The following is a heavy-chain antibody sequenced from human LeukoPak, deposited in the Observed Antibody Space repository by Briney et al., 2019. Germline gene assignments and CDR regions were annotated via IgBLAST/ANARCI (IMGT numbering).Heavy chain of an antibody. D-gene: IGHD3-10*01. Sequence: SETLSLTCTVSGGSISSYYWSWIRQPAGKGLEWIGRIYSSGSTDYNPYLMSRVTISVATSKNQFSLKLSSVAAADTAVYYCARLGFGELSYWGQGTLVTVSS. V-gene: IGHV4-4*07. CDR1: GGSISSYY. CDR2: IYSSGST. CDR3: ARLGFGELSY. J-gene: IGHJ4*02.